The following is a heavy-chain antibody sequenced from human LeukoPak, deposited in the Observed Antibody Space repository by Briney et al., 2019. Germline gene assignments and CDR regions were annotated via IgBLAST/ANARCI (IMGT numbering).Heavy chain of an antibody. Sequence: GGSLRLSCAASGFTLSSYAMSWVRQAPGKGLEWVSAISGSGGSTYYADSVKGRFTISRDNSKNTLYLQMNSLRAEDTAVYYCAKDSSGYFVYFQHWGQGTLVTVSS. D-gene: IGHD3-22*01. V-gene: IGHV3-23*01. CDR1: GFTLSSYA. CDR3: AKDSSGYFVYFQH. J-gene: IGHJ1*01. CDR2: ISGSGGST.